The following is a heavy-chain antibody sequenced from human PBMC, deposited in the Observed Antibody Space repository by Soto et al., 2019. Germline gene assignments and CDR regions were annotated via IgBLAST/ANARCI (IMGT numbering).Heavy chain of an antibody. D-gene: IGHD5-12*01. CDR2: IYYSGNT. Sequence: SETLSLTCTVSGASVGRDDYYWSWIRQQPGKGLEWIGYIYYSGNTNYNPSLKSRLTISVDTSKNQFSLQLRSVTAADTAVYYCARTWIGNPFDFWGQGSLVTVSS. V-gene: IGHV4-31*03. CDR3: ARTWIGNPFDF. J-gene: IGHJ4*02. CDR1: GASVGRDDYY.